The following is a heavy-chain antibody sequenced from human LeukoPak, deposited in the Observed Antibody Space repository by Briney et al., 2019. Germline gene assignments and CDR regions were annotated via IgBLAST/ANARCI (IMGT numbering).Heavy chain of an antibody. Sequence: SETLSLTCTVSGGSISSYYWSWIRQPAGKGLEWIGRIYTSGSTNYSPSLKSRVTMSVDTSKNQFSLKLSSVTAADTAVYYCARLSVAGTVYYYYYGMDVWGQGTTVTVSS. D-gene: IGHD6-19*01. J-gene: IGHJ6*02. CDR2: IYTSGST. CDR1: GGSISSYY. CDR3: ARLSVAGTVYYYYYGMDV. V-gene: IGHV4-4*07.